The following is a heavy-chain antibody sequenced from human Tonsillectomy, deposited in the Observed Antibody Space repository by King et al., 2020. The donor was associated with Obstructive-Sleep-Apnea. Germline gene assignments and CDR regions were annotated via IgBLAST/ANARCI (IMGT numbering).Heavy chain of an antibody. CDR2: FDPEDGET. Sequence: VQLVQSGAEVKKPGASVKVSCKVSGYTLTELSMHWVRQAPGKGLEWMGGFDPEDGETIYAQKFKGRVTMTEDTSTDTAYLELSSLRSEDTAVYYCATSISMVRGVIIKKWDWFDPWGQGTLVTVSS. V-gene: IGHV1-24*01. CDR3: ATSISMVRGVIIKKWDWFDP. J-gene: IGHJ5*02. D-gene: IGHD3-10*01. CDR1: GYTLTELS.